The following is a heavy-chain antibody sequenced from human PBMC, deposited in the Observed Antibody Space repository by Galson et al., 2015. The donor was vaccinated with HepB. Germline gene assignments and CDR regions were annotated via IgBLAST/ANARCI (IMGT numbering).Heavy chain of an antibody. CDR1: GYIFTSYG. CDR2: ISVHNGNT. Sequence: SVKVSCKASGYIFTSYGITWVRQAPGQGLEYMGWISVHNGNTNYSQKFRGRVTMTADRSSNTVSMELRSLKSDDTAVYYCAREPRRRSPSKLGYFDYWGQGTLVSVSS. V-gene: IGHV1-18*01. CDR3: AREPRRRSPSKLGYFDY. D-gene: IGHD1-26*01. J-gene: IGHJ4*02.